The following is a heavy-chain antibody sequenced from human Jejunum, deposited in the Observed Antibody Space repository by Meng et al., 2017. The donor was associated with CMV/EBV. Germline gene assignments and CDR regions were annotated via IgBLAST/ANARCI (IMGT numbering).Heavy chain of an antibody. J-gene: IGHJ4*02. CDR3: AAEYQLLNAPYYEY. CDR1: GRNFDRYG. D-gene: IGHD2-2*01. CDR2: ISYDGSKT. Sequence: GRNFDRYGMHWVRQAPGKGLEWVATISYDGSKTYYRESVRGRFAILRDNSKNTLVLQLNSLRTDDTAVYYCAAEYQLLNAPYYEYWGQGTLVTVSS. V-gene: IGHV3-30*10.